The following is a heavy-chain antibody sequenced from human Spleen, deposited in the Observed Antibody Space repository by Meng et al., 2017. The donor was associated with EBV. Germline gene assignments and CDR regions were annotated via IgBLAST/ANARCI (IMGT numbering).Heavy chain of an antibody. CDR3: ASESGRGYTPDY. Sequence: QVQLVQSGAEVKKPGSSVKVSCKSSGGNFLSYSINWVRQAPGQGLEWMGGIIPMLGAPNYAQKFQNRITIVADEFTSAHYMELSSLRSEDTAVYYCASESGRGYTPDYWGQGTLVTVSS. J-gene: IGHJ4*02. CDR1: GGNFLSYS. CDR2: IIPMLGAP. D-gene: IGHD3-10*01. V-gene: IGHV1-69*01.